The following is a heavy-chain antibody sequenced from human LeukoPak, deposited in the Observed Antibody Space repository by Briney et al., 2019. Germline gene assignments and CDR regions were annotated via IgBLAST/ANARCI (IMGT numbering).Heavy chain of an antibody. CDR2: ISASGGST. V-gene: IGHV3-23*01. CDR3: AKGQRWESPHYLDS. Sequence: GGSLRLSCAASGFTFSSSAMSWVRQVAGKGLEWVSGISASGGSTYYADSVRGRFTISRDNSKNTLYVQMNSLRDEDTAVYYCAKGQRWESPHYLDSWGQGTLVTVSS. CDR1: GFTFSSSA. D-gene: IGHD1-26*01. J-gene: IGHJ4*02.